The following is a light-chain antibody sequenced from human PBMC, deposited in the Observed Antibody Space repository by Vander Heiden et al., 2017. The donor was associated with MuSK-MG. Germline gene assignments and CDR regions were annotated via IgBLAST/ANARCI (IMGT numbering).Light chain of an antibody. V-gene: IGKV1-13*02. Sequence: AIQLTQSPSSLSASVGDRVTITCRASHVVSSSLAWYQQKPGKAPKLLTYDASTLESGVPSRFSGSGFGTHFTLTISSLQPEDFATYYCRQVDSYPHTFGGGTKVEIK. J-gene: IGKJ4*01. CDR3: RQVDSYPHT. CDR2: DAS. CDR1: HVVSSS.